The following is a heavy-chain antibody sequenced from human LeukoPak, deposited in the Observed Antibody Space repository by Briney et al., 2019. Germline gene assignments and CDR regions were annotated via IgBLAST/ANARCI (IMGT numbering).Heavy chain of an antibody. V-gene: IGHV3-20*04. D-gene: IGHD2/OR15-2a*01. CDR2: INWNGGST. CDR3: AREIVGETVSTWYYTDV. CDR1: GFTFDDYG. J-gene: IGHJ6*03. Sequence: RPGGSLRLSCAASGFTFDDYGMSWVRQAPGKGLEWVSGINWNGGSTGYADSVKGRFTISRDNAKNSLYLQMNSLRAEDTALYYCAREIVGETVSTWYYTDVWGKGTTVTVSS.